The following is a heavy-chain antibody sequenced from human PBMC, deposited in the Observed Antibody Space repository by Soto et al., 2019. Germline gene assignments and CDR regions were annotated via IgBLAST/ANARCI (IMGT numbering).Heavy chain of an antibody. CDR2: INHRGST. CDR3: ARDGFCTSTTCRVGNWFDP. D-gene: IGHD2-2*01. Sequence: QVQLQQWGAGLLKPSETLSLTCVVYGGSFSGYYWSWIRQSPGKGLEWIGGINHRGSTNYNPSLENRGTIFRDKVKNQFSLKLPSVTAADTAMYYCARDGFCTSTTCRVGNWFDPWGQGTLVTVSS. CDR1: GGSFSGYY. J-gene: IGHJ5*02. V-gene: IGHV4-34*01.